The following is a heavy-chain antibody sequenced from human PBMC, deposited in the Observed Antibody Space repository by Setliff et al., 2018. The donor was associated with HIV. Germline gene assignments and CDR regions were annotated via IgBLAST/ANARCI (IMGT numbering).Heavy chain of an antibody. CDR3: AREIRNYDFWSGYWEDHYFDS. V-gene: IGHV1-3*01. CDR2: INAGNGNT. D-gene: IGHD3-3*01. Sequence: ASVKVSCKASGYTFTSYAMHWVRQAPGQRLEWMGWINAGNGNTKYSQKFQDRVTITRDTSASTAYMELSSLRSEDTAVYYCAREIRNYDFWSGYWEDHYFDSWGQGTLVTVSS. CDR1: GYTFTSYA. J-gene: IGHJ4*02.